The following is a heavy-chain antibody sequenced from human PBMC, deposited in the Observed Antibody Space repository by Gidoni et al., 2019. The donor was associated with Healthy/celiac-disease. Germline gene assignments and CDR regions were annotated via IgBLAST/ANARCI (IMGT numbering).Heavy chain of an antibody. J-gene: IGHJ5*02. CDR2: IVVGSGNT. CDR1: GFTFTSSA. Sequence: QMQLVQSGPEVKKPGTSVKVSCKASGFTFTSSAMQWVRQALGQRLEWIGWIVVGSGNTNYAQKFQERVTITRDMSTSTAYMELSSLRSEDTAVYYCAAANDVPGYCSGGSCYSELDWFDPWGQGTLVTASS. CDR3: AAANDVPGYCSGGSCYSELDWFDP. D-gene: IGHD2-15*01. V-gene: IGHV1-58*02.